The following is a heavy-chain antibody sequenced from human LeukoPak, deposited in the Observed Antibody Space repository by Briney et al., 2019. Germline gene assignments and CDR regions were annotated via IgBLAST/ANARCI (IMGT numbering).Heavy chain of an antibody. CDR2: MKYDGGEI. J-gene: IGHJ4*02. CDR1: GFTFSSYW. Sequence: PGGSLRLSCAASGFTFSSYWMNWVRQAPGKGLEWVAKMKYDGGEIYYVESVKGRFTISRDNAKSSLYLQMNSLRAEDTAVYFCARGFCTGGSCTKFDYWGQGTLVTVSA. CDR3: ARGFCTGGSCTKFDY. D-gene: IGHD2-15*01. V-gene: IGHV3-7*01.